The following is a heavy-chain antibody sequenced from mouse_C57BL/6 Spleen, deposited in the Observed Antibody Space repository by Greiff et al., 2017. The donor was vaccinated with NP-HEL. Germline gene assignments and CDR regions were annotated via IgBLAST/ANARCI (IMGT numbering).Heavy chain of an antibody. CDR3: ASLDSSGYRFAY. D-gene: IGHD3-2*02. V-gene: IGHV1-22*01. CDR2: INPNNGGT. Sequence: EVQLQQSGPELVKPGASVKMSCKASGYTFTDYNMHWVKQSHGKSLEWIGYINPNNGGTSYNQKFKGKATLTVNKSSSTAYMELRSLTSEDSAVYYCASLDSSGYRFAYWGQGTLVTVSA. CDR1: GYTFTDYN. J-gene: IGHJ3*01.